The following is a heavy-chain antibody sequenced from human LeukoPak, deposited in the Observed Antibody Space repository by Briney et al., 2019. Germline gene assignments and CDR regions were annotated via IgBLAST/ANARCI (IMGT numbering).Heavy chain of an antibody. CDR1: GFTFNNYG. CDR3: ARDYEAAAGIVDWFDP. Sequence: GGSLRLSCAASGFTFNNYGMHWVRQAPGKGLEWLAFIRYDGSNTYYADSVKGRFTVSRDDSKNTLYLQMNSLRGDDTAVYYCARDYEAAAGIVDWFDPWGQGTLVTVSS. D-gene: IGHD6-13*01. CDR2: IRYDGSNT. J-gene: IGHJ5*02. V-gene: IGHV3-30*02.